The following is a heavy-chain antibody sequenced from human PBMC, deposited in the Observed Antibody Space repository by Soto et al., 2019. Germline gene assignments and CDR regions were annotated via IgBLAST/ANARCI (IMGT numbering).Heavy chain of an antibody. Sequence: GGSLRLSCAASRLTFSSYAMSWVRQAPGKGLEWVSAISSSGASTYSADSVKGRFTISRDNSKSTLYLQMNSLRAEDTAVYYCAKGPTIFGVVISYSFYYGLDVWGQGTTVTVSS. CDR2: ISSSGAST. D-gene: IGHD3-3*01. V-gene: IGHV3-23*01. J-gene: IGHJ6*02. CDR3: AKGPTIFGVVISYSFYYGLDV. CDR1: RLTFSSYA.